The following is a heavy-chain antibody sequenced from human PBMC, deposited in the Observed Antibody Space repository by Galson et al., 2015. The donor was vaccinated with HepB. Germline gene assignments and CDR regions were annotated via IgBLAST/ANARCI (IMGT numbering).Heavy chain of an antibody. CDR3: ARDPYGAFDI. Sequence: SLRLSCAASGFTFSTFELNWVRQAPGKGLEWVSYISSSGSSIYYADSVKGRFTIPRDNAKNSLYLQMNSLRVEDTAVYYCARDPYGAFDIWGQGTMVTVSS. J-gene: IGHJ3*02. D-gene: IGHD4-17*01. CDR1: GFTFSTFE. V-gene: IGHV3-48*03. CDR2: ISSSGSSI.